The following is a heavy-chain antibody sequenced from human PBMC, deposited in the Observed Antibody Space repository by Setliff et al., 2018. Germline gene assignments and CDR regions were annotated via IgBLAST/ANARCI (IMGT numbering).Heavy chain of an antibody. CDR2: INHTGSP. D-gene: IGHD1-26*01. CDR3: SVTAADTAVYYCRVWVDMIEVDS. J-gene: IGHJ4*02. Sequence: PSETLSLTCADYGASFSGTYCSWIRQSPGKGLEWIGEINHTGSPNWIGEIKHSGSPNYXXXLKXRGXXXXXXXXXXXXXKLTSVTAADTAVYYCRVWVDMIEVDSWAQGTLVTVS. CDR1: GASFSGTY. V-gene: IGHV4-34*01.